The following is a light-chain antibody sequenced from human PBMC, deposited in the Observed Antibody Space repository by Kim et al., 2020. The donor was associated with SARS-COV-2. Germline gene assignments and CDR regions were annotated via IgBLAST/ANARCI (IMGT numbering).Light chain of an antibody. J-gene: IGKJ1*01. Sequence: EYVGDRVTITCRASQDFGRYVSRYQQKPGKAPKLVIYAASTLESGVPPRFSGGGSGTEFTLTISSLQPEDFATYYCQQLNSYSWTFGQGTKVDIK. CDR1: QDFGRY. CDR2: AAS. V-gene: IGKV1-9*01. CDR3: QQLNSYSWT.